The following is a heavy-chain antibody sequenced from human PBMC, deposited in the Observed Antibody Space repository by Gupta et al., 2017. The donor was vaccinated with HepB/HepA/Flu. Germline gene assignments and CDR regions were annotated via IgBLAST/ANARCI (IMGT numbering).Heavy chain of an antibody. V-gene: IGHV3-23*01. CDR1: GFTFSTSA. Sequence: EVHVLESGGTLVQPGGSLRLSCEASGFTFSTSAMTWVRQAPGRGLEWVAGITDSSGGTFYAGSVKGRFTVTRDNSKNTLYLQMNSLRADDTAEYYCAKVWGGYYFDYWGQGTLVIVS. CDR2: ITDSSGGT. D-gene: IGHD3-3*01. J-gene: IGHJ4*02. CDR3: AKVWGGYYFDY.